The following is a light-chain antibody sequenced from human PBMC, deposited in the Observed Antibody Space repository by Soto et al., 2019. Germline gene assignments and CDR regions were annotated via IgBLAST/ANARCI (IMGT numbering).Light chain of an antibody. CDR3: LQDYNNPLT. V-gene: IGKV1-5*03. J-gene: IGKJ4*01. CDR1: QTISSW. CDR2: KAS. Sequence: DIQMTQSPSTLSGSVGDRVTITCRASQTISSWLAWYQQKPGKAPKLLIYKASTLKSGVPSRFSGSGSGTDFTLTISSLQPEDFATYYCLQDYNNPLTFGGGTKVDIK.